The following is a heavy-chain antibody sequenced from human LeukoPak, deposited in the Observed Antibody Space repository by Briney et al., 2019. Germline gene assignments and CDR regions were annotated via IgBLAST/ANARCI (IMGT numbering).Heavy chain of an antibody. J-gene: IGHJ6*03. Sequence: ASVKVSCKASGYTFTSYYMHWLRQAPGQGLEWMGIINPSGGSTSYAQKFQGRVTMTRDMSTSTVYMELSSLRSEDTAVYYCARGGYYDSSYDYMDVWGKGTTVTVSS. D-gene: IGHD3-22*01. CDR3: ARGGYYDSSYDYMDV. CDR2: INPSGGST. CDR1: GYTFTSYY. V-gene: IGHV1-46*01.